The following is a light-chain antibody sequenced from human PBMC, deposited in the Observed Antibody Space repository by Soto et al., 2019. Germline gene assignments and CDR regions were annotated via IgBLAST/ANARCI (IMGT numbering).Light chain of an antibody. CDR3: QTWGTGLLV. CDR1: SGHSSYA. J-gene: IGLJ3*02. V-gene: IGLV4-69*01. Sequence: QSVLTQSPSASASLGASVKLTCTLSSGHSSYAIAWHQQQPEKGPRYLMKLNSDGSHSKGDGIPDRFSGSSSGAERYLTISSLQSEDEADDYCQTWGTGLLVFGGGTKVTVL. CDR2: LNSDGSH.